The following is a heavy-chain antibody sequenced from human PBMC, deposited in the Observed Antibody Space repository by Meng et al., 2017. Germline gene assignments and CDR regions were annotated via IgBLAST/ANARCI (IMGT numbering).Heavy chain of an antibody. V-gene: IGHV2-70*20. Sequence: SGPTLVKPTQTLTLTCTFSGFSLSTRGMCVSWVRQPPGKALEWLALIDWDDDKYYSTSLKTRLTISKDTSKNQVVLTMTNMDPVDTATYYCARIGPGGSGSYYKRYYYYGMDVWGQGTTVTVSS. D-gene: IGHD3-10*01. CDR2: IDWDDDK. J-gene: IGHJ6*02. CDR1: GFSLSTRGMC. CDR3: ARIGPGGSGSYYKRYYYYGMDV.